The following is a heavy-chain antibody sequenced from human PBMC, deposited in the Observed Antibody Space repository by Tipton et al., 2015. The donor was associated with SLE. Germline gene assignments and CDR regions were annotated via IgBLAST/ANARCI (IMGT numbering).Heavy chain of an antibody. CDR2: IFYTGST. J-gene: IGHJ4*02. D-gene: IGHD4-11*01. CDR3: ARFDYSNWDDY. Sequence: TLSLTCTVSGGSISSYFWTWIRQPPGKGLEWIGHIFYTGSTRYNPSLKSRVTISVDTSKSQIFLKMSSVTAADTAVYFCARFDYSNWDDYWGQGTLVTVSS. CDR1: GGSISSYF. V-gene: IGHV4-59*12.